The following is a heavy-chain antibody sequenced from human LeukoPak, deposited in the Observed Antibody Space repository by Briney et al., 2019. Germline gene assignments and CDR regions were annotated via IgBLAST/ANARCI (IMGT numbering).Heavy chain of an antibody. CDR3: AAAGVPAAKLPVLRFLEWFSGAFDY. CDR1: GFTFSSYA. V-gene: IGHV3-23*01. CDR2: ISGSGGTT. D-gene: IGHD3-3*01. Sequence: PGGSLRLSCAASGFTFSSYAMSWVRQAPGKGLEWVSGISGSGGTTYYADSVKGRFTISRDNSKNTLYLQMNSLRDEDTAVYYCAAAGVPAAKLPVLRFLEWFSGAFDYWGQGTLVTVSS. J-gene: IGHJ4*02.